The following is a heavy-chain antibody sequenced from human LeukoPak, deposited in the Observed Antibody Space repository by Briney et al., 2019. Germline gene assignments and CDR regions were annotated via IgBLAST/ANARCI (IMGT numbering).Heavy chain of an antibody. V-gene: IGHV3-30-3*02. CDR1: GFTFSGYP. CDR3: AKGPLRGTAAAIDY. CDR2: ISYDGRNK. D-gene: IGHD2-2*01. J-gene: IGHJ4*02. Sequence: GGSLRLSCAASGFTFSGYPIHWVRQAPGKGLEWVAVISYDGRNKHYPDSVKGRFTISRDISTDTLWLQMDSLRTEDTAVYYCAKGPLRGTAAAIDYWGQGTLVTVSS.